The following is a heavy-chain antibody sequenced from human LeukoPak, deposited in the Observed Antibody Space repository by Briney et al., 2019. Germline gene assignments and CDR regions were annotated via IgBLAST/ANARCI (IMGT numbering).Heavy chain of an antibody. CDR3: ARGVEVITGHVFYV. Sequence: GGSLTLSCAASGLPFSGYAMHWVRQAPGKGLEWLALISYDGNIYDYADSVKGRFTISRTNSKNTLSLQMNNLRAEDTAIYYCARGVEVITGHVFYVWGQGAMVTVSS. CDR2: ISYDGNIY. J-gene: IGHJ3*01. D-gene: IGHD3-22*01. V-gene: IGHV3-30*03. CDR1: GLPFSGYA.